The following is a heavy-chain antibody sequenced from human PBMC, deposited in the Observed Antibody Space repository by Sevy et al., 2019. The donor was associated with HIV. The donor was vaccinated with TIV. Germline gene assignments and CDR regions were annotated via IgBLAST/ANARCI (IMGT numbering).Heavy chain of an antibody. V-gene: IGHV3-7*01. Sequence: GGSLRLSCAASGFSFSSYWMTWFRQAPGKELEWVANVNLDGSGKYYVDSVKGRFTISRDNARNSLSLQMNNLRAEDTAVYYCARSVDYWGQGTLVTVSS. CDR2: VNLDGSGK. CDR3: ARSVDY. J-gene: IGHJ4*02. CDR1: GFSFSSYW.